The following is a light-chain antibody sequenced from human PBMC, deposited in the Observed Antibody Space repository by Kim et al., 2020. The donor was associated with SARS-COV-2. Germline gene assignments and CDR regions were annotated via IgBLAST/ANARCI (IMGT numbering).Light chain of an antibody. V-gene: IGKV3-20*01. J-gene: IGKJ1*01. CDR1: QSVSSRY. CDR3: QQYGSSPET. CDR2: GAS. Sequence: SAGERATPSCRASQSVSSRYLAWYQQRPGQAPTLLIYGASSRPAVIPDRFSGSGSGTDFTLTINRLEPEDFAVYYCQQYGSSPETFGQGTKVDIK.